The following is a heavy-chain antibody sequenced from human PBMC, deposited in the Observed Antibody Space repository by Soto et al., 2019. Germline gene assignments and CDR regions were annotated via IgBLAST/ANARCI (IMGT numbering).Heavy chain of an antibody. Sequence: ASVKVSCKGSGGTFNAHAISWVRQAPGQGLEWMGGIIPIFGTPNYAQKFQGRLTINADTSTTTAYLELSSLRSDDTAVYFCAGARWSLCREESDAIWGQGSLVTVSS. CDR2: IIPIFGTP. D-gene: IGHD6-13*01. V-gene: IGHV1-69*06. CDR3: AGARWSLCREESDAI. J-gene: IGHJ4*03. CDR1: GGTFNAHA.